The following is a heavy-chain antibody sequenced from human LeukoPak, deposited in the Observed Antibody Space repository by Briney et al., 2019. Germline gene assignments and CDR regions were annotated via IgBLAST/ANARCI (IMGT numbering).Heavy chain of an antibody. V-gene: IGHV3-7*04. CDR1: GFTFRSFW. CDR2: IKRDGREK. D-gene: IGHD6-13*01. J-gene: IGHJ4*02. CDR3: ARHSSSWEFDQ. Sequence: GGSLRLSCAASGFTFRSFWMSWVRQAPGKGLEWVANIKRDGREKYYVDSAKGRFTISRDNAKNSLYLQMNSLRAEDTAAYYCARHSSSWEFDQWGQGTLVIVSS.